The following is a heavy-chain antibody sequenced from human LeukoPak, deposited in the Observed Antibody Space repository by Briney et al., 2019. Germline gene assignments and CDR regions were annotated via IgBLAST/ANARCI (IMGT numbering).Heavy chain of an antibody. CDR2: IYYSGST. V-gene: IGHV4-39*01. D-gene: IGHD3-22*01. Sequence: KASETLSLTCTVSGGSISSSSYYWGWIRQPPGKGLEWIGSIYYSGSTYYNPSLKSRVTISVDTSKNQFSLKLSSVTAADTAVYYCAFTNPSYYDSSGENAFDIWGQGTMVTVSS. J-gene: IGHJ3*02. CDR3: AFTNPSYYDSSGENAFDI. CDR1: GGSISSSSYY.